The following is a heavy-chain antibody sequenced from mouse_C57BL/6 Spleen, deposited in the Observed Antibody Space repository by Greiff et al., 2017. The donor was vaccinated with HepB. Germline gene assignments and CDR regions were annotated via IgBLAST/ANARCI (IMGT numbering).Heavy chain of an antibody. J-gene: IGHJ3*01. Sequence: EVKLMESGGGLVQPGGSLSLSCAASGFTFTDYYMSWVRQPPGKALEWLGFIRNKANGYTTEYSASVKGRFTISGDNSQSILYLQMNALRAEDSATYYCASHYGNYGFAYWGQGTLVTVSA. CDR2: IRNKANGYTT. D-gene: IGHD2-1*01. V-gene: IGHV7-3*01. CDR1: GFTFTDYY. CDR3: ASHYGNYGFAY.